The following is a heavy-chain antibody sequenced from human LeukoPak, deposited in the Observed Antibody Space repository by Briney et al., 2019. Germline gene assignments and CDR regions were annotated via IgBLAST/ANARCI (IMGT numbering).Heavy chain of an antibody. CDR3: ARGVDTTMAPAYV. Sequence: PGGSLRLSCAASGSTFSNYWMSWVRQAPGKGLEWVANIKQDGSEKYYVDSVKGQFTISRDNAKNSLYLQMNSLRAEDTAVYYCARGVDTTMAPAYVWGKGTTVTVSS. D-gene: IGHD5-18*01. CDR1: GSTFSNYW. CDR2: IKQDGSEK. V-gene: IGHV3-7*01. J-gene: IGHJ6*04.